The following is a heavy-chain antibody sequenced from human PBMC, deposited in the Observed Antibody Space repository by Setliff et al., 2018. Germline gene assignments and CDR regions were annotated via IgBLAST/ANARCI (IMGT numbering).Heavy chain of an antibody. CDR1: GFTFSDYS. CDR2: ISRSSGAI. D-gene: IGHD3-16*01. CDR3: ARGWGGMDV. J-gene: IGHJ6*02. V-gene: IGHV3-48*01. Sequence: SLRLSCTASGFTFSDYSMNWVRQAPGKGLEWVSSISRSSGAIYYADSVKGRFTVSRDNAKNSLSLQMNSLRPEDTALYYCARGWGGMDVWGQGTTVTAP.